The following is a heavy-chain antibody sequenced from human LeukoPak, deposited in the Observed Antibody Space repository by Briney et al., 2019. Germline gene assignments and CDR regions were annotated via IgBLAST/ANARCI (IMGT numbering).Heavy chain of an antibody. CDR1: GYTLTELS. J-gene: IGHJ6*03. D-gene: IGHD6-6*01. V-gene: IGHV1-24*01. CDR3: ARDLYSSSSRDYYYMDV. CDR2: SDPEDGET. Sequence: ASVKVSCKVSGYTLTELSMHWVRQAPGKGLEWMGGSDPEDGETIYAQKFQGRVTMTEDTSTDTAYMELSSLRSEDTAVYYCARDLYSSSSRDYYYMDVWGKGTTVTVSS.